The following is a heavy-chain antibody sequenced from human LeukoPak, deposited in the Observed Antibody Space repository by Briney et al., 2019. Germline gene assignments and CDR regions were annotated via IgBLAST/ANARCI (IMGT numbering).Heavy chain of an antibody. V-gene: IGHV3-7*01. Sequence: GGSLRLSCAASGFTFSSYWMSWVRQAPGKGLEWVANIKQDGSEKYYVDSVKGRFTISTDNAKNSLYLQMNSLRAEDTAVYYCAREGYYGSGVSDYWGQGTLVTVSS. CDR3: AREGYYGSGVSDY. D-gene: IGHD3-10*01. CDR1: GFTFSSYW. J-gene: IGHJ4*02. CDR2: IKQDGSEK.